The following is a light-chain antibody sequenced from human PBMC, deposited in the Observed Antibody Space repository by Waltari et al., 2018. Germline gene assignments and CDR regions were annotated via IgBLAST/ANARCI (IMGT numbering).Light chain of an antibody. CDR3: KQGYSYPRT. J-gene: IGKJ1*01. CDR2: GAS. Sequence: DIQMTQSPSSLSASVGDTVTITCQASQGIGNNLNWYQQKPGKAPKLLIYGASSLQSGIPSGFSGRGSGTDVSVTINSLQPEDFATYYCKQGYSYPRTFGQGTKVEIK. CDR1: QGIGNN. V-gene: IGKV1-16*01.